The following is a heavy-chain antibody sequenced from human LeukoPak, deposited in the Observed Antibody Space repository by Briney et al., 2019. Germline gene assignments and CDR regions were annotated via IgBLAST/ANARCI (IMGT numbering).Heavy chain of an antibody. CDR1: GYTFTSYD. V-gene: IGHV7-4-1*02. D-gene: IGHD6-19*01. CDR3: LAVAGSWVLDY. CDR2: INTNTGNP. Sequence: ASVKVSCKASGYTFTSYDINWVRQATGQGLEWMGWINTNTGNPTYAQGFTGRFVFSLDTSVSTAYLQISSLKAEDTAVYYCLAVAGSWVLDYWGQGTLVTVSS. J-gene: IGHJ4*02.